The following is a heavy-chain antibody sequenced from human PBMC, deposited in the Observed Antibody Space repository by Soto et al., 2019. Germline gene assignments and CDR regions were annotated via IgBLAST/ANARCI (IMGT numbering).Heavy chain of an antibody. J-gene: IGHJ4*02. D-gene: IGHD6-19*01. CDR2: ISYDGSNK. CDR1: GFTFISYG. Sequence: QVQLVESGGGVVQPGRSMRLSCAASGFTFISYGMHWVRQAPGKGLEWVAVISYDGSNKYYADSVKGRFTICRDNSKNTLYLQMNSLRAEDTALYYCAKDLRKDVLAVAGGLTYWGQGTLVTVSS. V-gene: IGHV3-30*18. CDR3: AKDLRKDVLAVAGGLTY.